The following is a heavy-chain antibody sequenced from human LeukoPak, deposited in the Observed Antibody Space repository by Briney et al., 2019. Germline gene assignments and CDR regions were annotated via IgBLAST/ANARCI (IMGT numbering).Heavy chain of an antibody. D-gene: IGHD3-10*01. CDR3: ARDGPAQMVDFDY. CDR2: IHPNNGAT. CDR1: GYTFTGSGWY. Sequence: GDSVKVSCKASGYTFTGSGWYLYWLRQAPGQGLECVGWIHPNNGATLYAQKFQGRVAMTTDTSISAAYMELSRLRPDDTAMYYCARDGPAQMVDFDYWGQRTLVTVSS. V-gene: IGHV1-2*02. J-gene: IGHJ4*02.